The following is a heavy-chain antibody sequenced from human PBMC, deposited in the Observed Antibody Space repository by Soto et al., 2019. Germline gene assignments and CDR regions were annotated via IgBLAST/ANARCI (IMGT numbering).Heavy chain of an antibody. CDR3: AHRSIAAAGSFHFDY. Sequence: QITLKESGPTLVKPTQTLTLTCTFSGFSLSTSGVGVGWIRQPPGKALEWLALMYWDDDKRYSPSLKSRLTITKDTSKNQVVLTMTNMDPVDTATYYCAHRSIAAAGSFHFDYWGQGTLVTVSS. D-gene: IGHD6-13*01. CDR1: GFSLSTSGVG. CDR2: MYWDDDK. J-gene: IGHJ4*02. V-gene: IGHV2-5*02.